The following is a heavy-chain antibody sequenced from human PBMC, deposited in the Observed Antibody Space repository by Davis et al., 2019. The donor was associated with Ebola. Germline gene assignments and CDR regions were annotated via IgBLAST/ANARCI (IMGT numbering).Heavy chain of an antibody. Sequence: GGSLRLSCAASGFTFSDYYMSWIRQAPGKGLEWVSYISSSGSTIYYADSVKGRFTISRDNAKNSLYLQMNSLRAEDTAVYYCAREMIPFGGGIVLGEGFDPWGQGTLVTVSS. V-gene: IGHV3-11*01. CDR2: ISSSGSTI. D-gene: IGHD3-16*02. CDR3: AREMIPFGGGIVLGEGFDP. CDR1: GFTFSDYY. J-gene: IGHJ5*02.